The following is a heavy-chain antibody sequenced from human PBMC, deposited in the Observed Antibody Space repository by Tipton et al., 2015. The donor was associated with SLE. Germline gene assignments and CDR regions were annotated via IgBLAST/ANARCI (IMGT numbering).Heavy chain of an antibody. J-gene: IGHJ4*02. D-gene: IGHD2-15*01. Sequence: RSLRLSCAASGFTFSNYGMHWVRQAPGKGLEWVAVIWYDGSNKDYGDSVKGRFTISRDNSKNTLYLQLNSLRVEDTAVYYCARGGPIDYWGQGTLVTVSS. CDR3: ARGGPIDY. V-gene: IGHV3-33*01. CDR1: GFTFSNYG. CDR2: IWYDGSNK.